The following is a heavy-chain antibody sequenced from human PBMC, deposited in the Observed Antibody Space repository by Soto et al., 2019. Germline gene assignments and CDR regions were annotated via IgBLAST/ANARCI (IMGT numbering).Heavy chain of an antibody. V-gene: IGHV4-31*03. D-gene: IGHD5-12*01. Sequence: SETLSLTCTVSGGSISSGGYYWSWIRQHPGKGLEWIGYIYYSGSTYYNPSLKSRVTISVDTSKNQFSLKPSSVTAADTAVYYCAREGYSGYHTPRWFDPWGQGTLVTVSS. CDR2: IYYSGST. CDR3: AREGYSGYHTPRWFDP. CDR1: GGSISSGGYY. J-gene: IGHJ5*02.